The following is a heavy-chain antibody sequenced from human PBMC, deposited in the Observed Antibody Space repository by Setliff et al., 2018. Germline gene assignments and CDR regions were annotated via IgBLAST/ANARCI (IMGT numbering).Heavy chain of an antibody. CDR1: GFSFRTFS. J-gene: IGHJ3*02. CDR2: ISPDSIHI. Sequence: GGSLRLSCAASGFSFRTFSMHWVRQAPGKGLEWVSFISPDSIHIYYADSVKGRFTISRDNARDSLYLHMNSLGAEDTAVYYCARSPANGGHDAFDIWGQGTMVTVSS. V-gene: IGHV3-21*01. CDR3: ARSPANGGHDAFDI. D-gene: IGHD6-25*01.